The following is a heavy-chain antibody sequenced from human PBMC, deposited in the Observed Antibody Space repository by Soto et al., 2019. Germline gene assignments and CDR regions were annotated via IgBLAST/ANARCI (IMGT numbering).Heavy chain of an antibody. CDR3: AGEPPALAAPAFDY. V-gene: IGHV3-21*01. D-gene: IGHD6-6*01. Sequence: GGSLRLSCAASGFTFSSYSMNWVRQAPGKGLEWVSSISSSSSYIYYADSVKGRFTISRDNAKNSLYLQMNSLRAEDTAVYYCAGEPPALAAPAFDYWGQGTLVTVSS. J-gene: IGHJ4*02. CDR2: ISSSSSYI. CDR1: GFTFSSYS.